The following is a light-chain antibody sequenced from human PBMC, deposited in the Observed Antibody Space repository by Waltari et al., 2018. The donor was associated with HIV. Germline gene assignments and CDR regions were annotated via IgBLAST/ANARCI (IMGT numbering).Light chain of an antibody. V-gene: IGLV1-47*01. Sequence: QSVLTQPPSASGTPGQRVTVSCSGSRSNLGSNYVYWYQQLPGTAPKLLIYRNYQRPSGVPDRFSGSKSGTSASLAISGLRSEDEADYYCAAWDGSQSNYVFGTGTKVTVL. J-gene: IGLJ1*01. CDR3: AAWDGSQSNYV. CDR1: RSNLGSNY. CDR2: RNY.